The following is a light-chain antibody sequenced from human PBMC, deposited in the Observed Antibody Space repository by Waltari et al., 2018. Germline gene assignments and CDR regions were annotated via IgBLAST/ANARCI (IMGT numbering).Light chain of an antibody. CDR1: QSALYSSSNKNY. J-gene: IGKJ3*01. CDR3: QQYYSPFT. V-gene: IGKV4-1*01. CDR2: WAS. Sequence: DIVMTQSPDSLAVSLGERATINCKSSQSALYSSSNKNYLAWYQQKPGQPPKLLIYWASTRESGVPDRFSGSGSGTDFTLTISSLQAEDVAVYYCQQYYSPFTFGPGTKVDIK.